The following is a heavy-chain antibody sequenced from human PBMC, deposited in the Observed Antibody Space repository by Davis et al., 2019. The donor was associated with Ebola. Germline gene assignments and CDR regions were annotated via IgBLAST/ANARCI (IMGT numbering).Heavy chain of an antibody. D-gene: IGHD3-3*01. CDR1: GYTFTSYG. Sequence: ASVKVSCKASGYTFTSYGISWVRQAPGQGLEWMGWISAYNGNTNYAQKLQGRVTMTTDTSTSTAYMEMRSLRSEDTAVYYCARSGPVSADAYYDFWSGYRYYYGMDVWGQGTTVTVSS. V-gene: IGHV1-18*01. J-gene: IGHJ6*02. CDR2: ISAYNGNT. CDR3: ARSGPVSADAYYDFWSGYRYYYGMDV.